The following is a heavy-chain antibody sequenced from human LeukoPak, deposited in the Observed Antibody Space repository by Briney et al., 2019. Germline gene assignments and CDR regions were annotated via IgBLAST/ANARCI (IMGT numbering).Heavy chain of an antibody. CDR1: GGSISSYY. V-gene: IGHV4-59*01. J-gene: IGHJ6*02. CDR3: ARGAYSSSSYYYYDMDV. CDR2: IYYSGST. D-gene: IGHD6-6*01. Sequence: SETLSLTCTVSGGSISSYYWSWIRQPPGKGLEWIGYIYYSGSTNYNPSLKSRVTISVDTSKNQFSLKLSSVTAADTAVYYCARGAYSSSSYYYYDMDVWGQGTTVTVSS.